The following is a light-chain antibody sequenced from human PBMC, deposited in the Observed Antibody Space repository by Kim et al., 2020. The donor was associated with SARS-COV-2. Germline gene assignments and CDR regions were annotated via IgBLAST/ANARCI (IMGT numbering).Light chain of an antibody. CDR3: SSYGGSNNLV. CDR2: EVS. CDR1: SRDVGGYNH. J-gene: IGLJ2*01. Sequence: GQSVTVSCTGTSRDVGGYNHVAWCQQHPGKAPKLMIYEVSKRPSGVPDRFSGSKSGNTASLTVSGLQAEDEADYYCSSYGGSNNLVFGGGTQLTVL. V-gene: IGLV2-8*01.